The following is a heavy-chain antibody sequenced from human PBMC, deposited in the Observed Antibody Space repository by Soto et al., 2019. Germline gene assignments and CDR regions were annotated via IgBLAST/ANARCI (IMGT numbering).Heavy chain of an antibody. D-gene: IGHD3-10*01. J-gene: IGHJ6*02. CDR3: ARDLLWFGETGYYYYYGMDV. Sequence: EVQLVESGGGLVQPGGSLRLSCAASGFTFSSYEMNWVRQAPGKGLEWVSYISSSGSTIYYADSVKGRFTISRDNAKNSLYLQMNRLRAEDTAVYYCARDLLWFGETGYYYYYGMDVWGQGTTVTVSS. CDR2: ISSSGSTI. V-gene: IGHV3-48*03. CDR1: GFTFSSYE.